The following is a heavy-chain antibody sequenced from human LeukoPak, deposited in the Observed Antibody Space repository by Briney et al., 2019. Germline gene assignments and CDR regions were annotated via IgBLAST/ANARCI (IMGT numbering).Heavy chain of an antibody. V-gene: IGHV3-23*01. CDR1: GFTFSIYA. CDR2: ISKNGDET. CDR3: AKRYCSTTTCFWVAFDA. Sequence: GGSLRLSCAASGFTFSIYAMSWVRQAPGRGLEWVSGISKNGDETYYADSVKGRFTISRDNSRNTLYLQMNTLRAEDTAVYYCAKRYCSTTTCFWVAFDAWGQGTVVTVSS. D-gene: IGHD2-2*01. J-gene: IGHJ3*01.